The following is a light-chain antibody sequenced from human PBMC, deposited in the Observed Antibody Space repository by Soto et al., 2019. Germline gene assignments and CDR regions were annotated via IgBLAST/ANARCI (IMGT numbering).Light chain of an antibody. CDR2: EVS. Sequence: SALTQPAFVYGSPGQSITISCTGTSRDVGGYNYVSWYQHPPGKAPKLMISEVSNRPSGVSNRFSGSKSGNTASLTISRLQAEDEADYYCSSYTSPSTRVFGTGTKGTVL. V-gene: IGLV2-14*01. CDR1: SRDVGGYNY. J-gene: IGLJ1*01. CDR3: SSYTSPSTRV.